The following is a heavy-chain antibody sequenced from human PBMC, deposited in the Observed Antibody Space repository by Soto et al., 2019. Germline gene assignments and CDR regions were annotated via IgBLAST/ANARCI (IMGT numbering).Heavy chain of an antibody. V-gene: IGHV3-23*01. J-gene: IGHJ4*02. Sequence: EVQLLESGGGLVQPGGSLRLSCAASGFTFSSYAMSWVRQAPGQVLEWVSAISGRGGSTYYADSVKGRFTISRNNTNNSLYLKMNSVRAQESAVYYGAKGGGYGSSTCCYVGSDYWGQGTLVTVSS. CDR1: GFTFSSYA. D-gene: IGHD2-2*01. CDR2: ISGRGGST. CDR3: AKGGGYGSSTCCYVGSDY.